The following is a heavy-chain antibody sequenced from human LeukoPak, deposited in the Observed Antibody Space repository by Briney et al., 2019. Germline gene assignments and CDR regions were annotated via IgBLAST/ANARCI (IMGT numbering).Heavy chain of an antibody. CDR2: INPNSGGT. D-gene: IGHD5-24*01. V-gene: IGHV1-2*04. J-gene: IGHJ4*02. CDR1: GYTFTSYD. CDR3: ARAGTVEMTPLDY. Sequence: ASVKVSCKASGYTFTSYDINWVRQATGQGLEWMGWINPNSGGTNYAQKFRGWVTMTRDTSISTAYMELSRLRSDDTAVYYCARAGTVEMTPLDYWGQGTLVTVSS.